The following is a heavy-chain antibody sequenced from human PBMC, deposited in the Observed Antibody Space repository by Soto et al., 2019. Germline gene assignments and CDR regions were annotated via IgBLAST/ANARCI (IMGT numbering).Heavy chain of an antibody. Sequence: QLQLQESGPGLVKPSETLSLTCTVSGGSISSSSYYWGWIRQPPGKGLEWIGSFYYTGDTYYTPSLKSRVTISVDTSKNQFSLKLTSVTAADTAVYYCARQLDYYDTSGHRNFFDYWGQGTLVTVSS. D-gene: IGHD3-22*01. CDR3: ARQLDYYDTSGHRNFFDY. CDR2: FYYTGDT. V-gene: IGHV4-39*01. J-gene: IGHJ4*02. CDR1: GGSISSSSYY.